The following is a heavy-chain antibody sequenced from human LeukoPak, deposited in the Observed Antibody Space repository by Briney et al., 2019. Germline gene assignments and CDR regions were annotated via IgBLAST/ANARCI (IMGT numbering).Heavy chain of an antibody. J-gene: IGHJ6*03. CDR3: ARDVRGCSGGSCYYYYYYMDV. Sequence: GASVKVSCKASGYTFTSYDINWVRQATGQGLEWMGWMNPNSGNTGYAQKFQGRVTITTDESTSTAYMELSSLRSEDTAVYYCARDVRGCSGGSCYYYYYYMDVWGKGTTVTVSS. D-gene: IGHD2-15*01. CDR1: GYTFTSYD. CDR2: MNPNSGNT. V-gene: IGHV1-8*03.